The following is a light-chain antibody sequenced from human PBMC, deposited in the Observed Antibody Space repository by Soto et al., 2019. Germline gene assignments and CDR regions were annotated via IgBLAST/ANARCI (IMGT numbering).Light chain of an antibody. J-gene: IGKJ2*01. V-gene: IGKV3-15*01. Sequence: EIVVTQSPAILSLSPGERATLSCRASQNIISNLAWYQQKLGQAPRLLIYGASTRATGIPARFSGSGSGTEFTLNISSLQSEDFANYYCQQYDTYFRYTFGQGTNLDIK. CDR3: QQYDTYFRYT. CDR1: QNIISN. CDR2: GAS.